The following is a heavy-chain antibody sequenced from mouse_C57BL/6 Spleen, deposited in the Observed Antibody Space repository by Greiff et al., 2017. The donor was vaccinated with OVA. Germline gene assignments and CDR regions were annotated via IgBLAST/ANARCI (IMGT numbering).Heavy chain of an antibody. CDR3: ARAYGSSLFAY. CDR1: GYTFTSYT. Sequence: VQLQESGAELARPGASVKMSCKASGYTFTSYTMHWVKQRPGQGLEWIGYINPSSGYTKYNQKFKDKATLTADKSSSTAYMQLSSLTSEDSAVYYCARAYGSSLFAYWGQGTLVTVSA. CDR2: INPSSGYT. J-gene: IGHJ3*01. D-gene: IGHD1-1*01. V-gene: IGHV1-4*01.